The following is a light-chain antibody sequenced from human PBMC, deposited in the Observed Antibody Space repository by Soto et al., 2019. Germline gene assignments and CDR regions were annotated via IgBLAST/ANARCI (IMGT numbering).Light chain of an antibody. V-gene: IGLV4-69*01. CDR3: QTWGTGIQV. J-gene: IGLJ2*01. Sequence: QLVLTQSPSASASLGASGTLTCTLSSGHSSYAIAWHQQQPEKGPRYLMKLNSDGSHSKGDGIPDRFSGSSSGAERYLTISSLQSEDEADYYCQTWGTGIQVFGGGTKLTVL. CDR1: SGHSSYA. CDR2: LNSDGSH.